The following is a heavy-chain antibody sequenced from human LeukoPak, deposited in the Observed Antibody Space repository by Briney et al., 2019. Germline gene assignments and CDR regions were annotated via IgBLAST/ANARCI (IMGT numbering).Heavy chain of an antibody. V-gene: IGHV3-33*01. J-gene: IGHJ3*02. CDR3: ARDEAVMTTVLSDAFDI. CDR2: IWYDGSKK. CDR1: GFTFSSYG. D-gene: IGHD4-17*01. Sequence: GGSLRLPCAASGFTFSSYGMHWVRQAPGKALEWVALIWYDGSKKFYTDSVKGRFTISRDNSKNTLYLQMNSLRAEDTAVYYCARDEAVMTTVLSDAFDIWGQGTMVTVSS.